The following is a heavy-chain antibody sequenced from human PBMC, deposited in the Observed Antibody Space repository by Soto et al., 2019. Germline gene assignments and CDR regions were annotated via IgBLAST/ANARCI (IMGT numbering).Heavy chain of an antibody. D-gene: IGHD3-22*01. J-gene: IGHJ3*02. CDR1: GFTFSSYS. Sequence: GGSLRLSCAASGFTFSSYSMNWVRQAPGKGLEWVSSISSSSSYIYYVDSVKGRFTISRDNAKNSLYLQMNSLRAEDTAVYYCARGRSSGYYHDAFDIWGQGTMVTVSS. V-gene: IGHV3-21*01. CDR2: ISSSSSYI. CDR3: ARGRSSGYYHDAFDI.